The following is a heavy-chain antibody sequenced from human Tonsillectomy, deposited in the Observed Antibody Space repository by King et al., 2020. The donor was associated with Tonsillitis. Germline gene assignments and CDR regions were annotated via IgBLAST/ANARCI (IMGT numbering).Heavy chain of an antibody. CDR3: ATSLHYYDSCA. CDR1: GCSFSGYY. J-gene: IGHJ5*02. Sequence: VQLVESGGGLVQPGGSLRLSCAASGCSFSGYYMRWIRQAPGKGLESVSDISSDATISTRYVYSVKGRFTISRDNAKNSLFLQMNSLRAEDTAVYYCATSLHYYDSCAWGQGTLVTVSS. D-gene: IGHD3-22*01. CDR2: ISSDATIST. V-gene: IGHV3-11*05.